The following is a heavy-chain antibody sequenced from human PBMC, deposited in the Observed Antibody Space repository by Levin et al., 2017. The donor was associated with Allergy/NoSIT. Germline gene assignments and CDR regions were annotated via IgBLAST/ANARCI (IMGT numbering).Heavy chain of an antibody. CDR3: AKHNGMLLQNYYFDY. V-gene: IGHV3-23*01. J-gene: IGHJ4*02. D-gene: IGHD3-16*01. Sequence: GGSLRLSCGASGFAFTDYAMSWVRQAPGKGLEWVSTSGDRGDGTYYADSVKGRFAISRDSSENTLYLQMSSLRAEDTAVYYCAKHNGMLLQNYYFDYWGQGVQVTVSS. CDR1: GFAFTDYA. CDR2: SGDRGDGT.